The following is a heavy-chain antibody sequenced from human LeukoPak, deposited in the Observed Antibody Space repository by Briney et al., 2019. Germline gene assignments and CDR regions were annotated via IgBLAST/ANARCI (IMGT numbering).Heavy chain of an antibody. D-gene: IGHD3-10*01. CDR3: ARDGYGSGSYRSWFDP. CDR1: GYTFTGYY. J-gene: IGHJ5*02. V-gene: IGHV1-2*02. CDR2: INPNSGGT. Sequence: AASAKVSCKASGYTFTGYYMHWVRQAPGQGLEWMGWINPNSGGTNYAQKFQGRVTMTRDTSISTAYMELSRLRSDDTAVYYCARDGYGSGSYRSWFDPWGQGTLVTVSS.